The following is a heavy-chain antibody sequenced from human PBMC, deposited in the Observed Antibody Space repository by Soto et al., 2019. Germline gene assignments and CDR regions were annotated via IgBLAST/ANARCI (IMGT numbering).Heavy chain of an antibody. Sequence: QVQLQQWGAGLLKPSETLSLTCAVYGGSFSGYYWSWIRQPPGKGLEWIGEINHSGSTNYTPSLKSRVTILVDTSKNQFSLKLSSVTAADTAVYYCARGREPTEGYYYYGMDVWGQGTTVTVSS. J-gene: IGHJ6*02. D-gene: IGHD2-21*02. CDR1: GGSFSGYY. CDR2: INHSGST. CDR3: ARGREPTEGYYYYGMDV. V-gene: IGHV4-34*01.